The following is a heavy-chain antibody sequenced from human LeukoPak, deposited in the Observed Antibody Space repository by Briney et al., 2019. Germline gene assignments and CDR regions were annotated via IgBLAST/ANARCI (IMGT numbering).Heavy chain of an antibody. D-gene: IGHD2-8*01. CDR2: VYYSGNT. Sequence: SETLSLTCIVSGGAISSYYWSWIRKPPAKRVEWIGYVYYSGNTNYNPSLKSRVTISIDTSKNQFSLKLSSVTAADTAVYYCARVGNGHFDYWGQGTLVTVSS. J-gene: IGHJ4*02. CDR1: GGAISSYY. CDR3: ARVGNGHFDY. V-gene: IGHV4-59*01.